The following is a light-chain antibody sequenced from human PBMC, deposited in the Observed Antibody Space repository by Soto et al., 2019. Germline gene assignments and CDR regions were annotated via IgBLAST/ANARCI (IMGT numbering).Light chain of an antibody. Sequence: EIVLTQSPDTLSLSPGERATLSCRASKSFSRSYLAWYQQKPGQAPRLLIYGASSRATGIPDRFSGSGSGTDFTLTISSLEPEDFAVYYCQQRSNWPVTFGQGTRLEIK. CDR3: QQRSNWPVT. CDR1: KSFSRSY. J-gene: IGKJ5*01. V-gene: IGKV3D-20*02. CDR2: GAS.